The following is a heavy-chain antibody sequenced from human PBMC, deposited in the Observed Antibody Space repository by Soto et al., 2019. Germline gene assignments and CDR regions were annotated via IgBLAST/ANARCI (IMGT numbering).Heavy chain of an antibody. CDR3: ARAGGTAYNYYGMDV. V-gene: IGHV3-20*04. CDR1: GFTSDDYG. D-gene: IGHD2-15*01. CDR2: SNWNGGST. Sequence: EVQLVESGGGVVRPGGSLRLSCAASGFTSDDYGMSWVRQAPGKGLEWVSGSNWNGGSTGYADSVKGRFTISRDNAKNCLYLQMNSLRAEDTALYYCARAGGTAYNYYGMDVWGQGTMVTVSS. J-gene: IGHJ6*02.